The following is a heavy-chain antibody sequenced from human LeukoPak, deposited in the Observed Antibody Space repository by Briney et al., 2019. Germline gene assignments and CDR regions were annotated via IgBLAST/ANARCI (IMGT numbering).Heavy chain of an antibody. CDR2: IYTSGST. J-gene: IGHJ4*02. CDR3: ARGPTTYYYDSSGYYYDY. CDR1: GGSISSGSYC. Sequence: PSQTLSLTCTVSGGSISSGSYCWSWIRQPAGKGLEWIGRIYTSGSTNYNPSLKSRVTISVDTSKNQFSLKLSSVTAADTAVYYCARGPTTYYYDSSGYYYDYWGQGTLVTVSS. D-gene: IGHD3-22*01. V-gene: IGHV4-61*02.